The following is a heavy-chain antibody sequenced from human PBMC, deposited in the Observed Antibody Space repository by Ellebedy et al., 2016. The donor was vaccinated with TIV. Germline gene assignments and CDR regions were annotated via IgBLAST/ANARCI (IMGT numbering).Heavy chain of an antibody. D-gene: IGHD3-10*01. Sequence: GESLKISXAASGFTVSSNYMSWVRQAPGKGLEWVSVIYSGGSTYYADSVKGRFTISRDNSKNTLYLQMNSLRAEDTAVYYCELLWFGELSGNYWGQGTLVTVSS. CDR3: ELLWFGELSGNY. CDR1: GFTVSSNY. CDR2: IYSGGST. J-gene: IGHJ4*02. V-gene: IGHV3-66*01.